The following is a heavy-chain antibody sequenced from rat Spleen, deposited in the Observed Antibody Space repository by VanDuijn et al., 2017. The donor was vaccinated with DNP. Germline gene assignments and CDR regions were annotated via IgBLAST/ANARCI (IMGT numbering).Heavy chain of an antibody. V-gene: IGHV5-46*01. CDR3: AKDRTGGFAMDA. Sequence: EVQLVESGGGLVQPGRSMRLSCAASGFSFSHFPMAWVRQAPARSLEWVATITTSGNDVYYGDSVKGRFTISRDNVRDILYLQMNSLRSEDTATYYCAKDRTGGFAMDAWGQGTSVTVSS. CDR2: ITTSGNDV. CDR1: GFSFSHFP. D-gene: IGHD4-1*01. J-gene: IGHJ4*01.